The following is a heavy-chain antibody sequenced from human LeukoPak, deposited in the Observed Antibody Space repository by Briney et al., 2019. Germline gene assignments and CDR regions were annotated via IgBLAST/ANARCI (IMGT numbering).Heavy chain of an antibody. Sequence: GGSLRLSCAASGFTFSSYSMNWVRQAPGKGLEWVSAISGSGSSTYYADSVKGRFTISRDNSKNTLYLQMNSLKAEDTAVYYCAKGFNYYGSGSIDYWGQGTLVTVSS. CDR2: ISGSGSST. CDR3: AKGFNYYGSGSIDY. CDR1: GFTFSSYS. V-gene: IGHV3-23*01. D-gene: IGHD3-10*01. J-gene: IGHJ4*02.